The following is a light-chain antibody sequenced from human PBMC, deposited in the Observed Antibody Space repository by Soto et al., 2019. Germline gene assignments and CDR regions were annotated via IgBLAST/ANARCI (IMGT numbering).Light chain of an antibody. Sequence: PGDRATLSCRASQRVSSYLAWYQQKPGQAPRLLIYDASNRATGIPARFSGSGSGTDFTLTISSLEPEDFAVYYCQQRSSTFGQGTRLEIK. CDR3: QQRSST. CDR2: DAS. J-gene: IGKJ5*01. CDR1: QRVSSY. V-gene: IGKV3-11*01.